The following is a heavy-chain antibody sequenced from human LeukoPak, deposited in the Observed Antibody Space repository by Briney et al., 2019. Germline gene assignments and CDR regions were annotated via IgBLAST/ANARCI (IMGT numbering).Heavy chain of an antibody. V-gene: IGHV4-4*07. D-gene: IGHD1-26*01. J-gene: IGHJ6*03. CDR3: ARGGAHYYYYMDV. CDR1: GGSISSYY. Sequence: SSETLSLTCTVAGGSISSYYWSWIRQPAGKGLEWIGRIYTSGSTYYNPSLKSRVTISVDTSKNQFSLKLSSVTAADTAVYYCARGGAHYYYYMDVWGKGTTVTVSS. CDR2: IYTSGST.